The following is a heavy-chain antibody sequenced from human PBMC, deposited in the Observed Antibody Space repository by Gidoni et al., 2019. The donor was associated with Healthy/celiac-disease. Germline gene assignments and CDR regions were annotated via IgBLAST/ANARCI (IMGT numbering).Heavy chain of an antibody. CDR3: AKAGGVTTGEAFDI. J-gene: IGHJ3*02. V-gene: IGHV3-43*01. D-gene: IGHD4-17*01. Sequence: EVQLVESGGVVVQPGGSLRLSCAASGFTFDDYTMHWVRQAPGKGLEWVSLITWDGGSTYYTDSVKGRFTISRDNSKNSLYLQMNSLRTEDTALYYCAKAGGVTTGEAFDIWGQGTMVTVSS. CDR1: GFTFDDYT. CDR2: ITWDGGST.